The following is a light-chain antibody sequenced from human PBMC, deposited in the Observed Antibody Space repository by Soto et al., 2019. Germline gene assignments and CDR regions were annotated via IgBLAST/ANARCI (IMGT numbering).Light chain of an antibody. Sequence: QSALTQPASVSGSPGQSITISCTGTSSDIGGYNYVSWYQQHPGKAPKLMISEVSNRPSGVSNRFSGSKSGNTASLTISGLQTEDEADYYCCAYPTTSTPFVFGTGTKVTVL. CDR2: EVS. V-gene: IGLV2-14*01. CDR1: SSDIGGYNY. J-gene: IGLJ1*01. CDR3: CAYPTTSTPFV.